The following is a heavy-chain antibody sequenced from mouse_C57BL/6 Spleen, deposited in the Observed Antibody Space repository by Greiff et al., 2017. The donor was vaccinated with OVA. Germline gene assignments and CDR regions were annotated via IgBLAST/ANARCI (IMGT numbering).Heavy chain of an antibody. D-gene: IGHD2-2*01. CDR2: IDPSDSET. CDR1: GYTFTSYW. CDR3: ARYGYDGMGYAMDY. V-gene: IGHV1-52*01. Sequence: VQLQQPGAELVRPGSSVKLSCKASGYTFTSYWMHWVKQRPIQGLDWIGNIDPSDSETHYNQKFKDKATLTVDKSSSTAYMQLSSLTSEDSAVYYCARYGYDGMGYAMDYWGQGTSVTVSS. J-gene: IGHJ4*01.